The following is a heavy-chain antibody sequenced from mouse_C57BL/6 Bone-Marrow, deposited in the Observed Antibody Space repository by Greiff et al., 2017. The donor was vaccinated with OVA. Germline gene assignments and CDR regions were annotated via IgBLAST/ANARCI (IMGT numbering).Heavy chain of an antibody. Sequence: VKLQESGAELVRPGTSVKVSCKASGYAFTNYLIEWVKQRPGQGLEWIGVINPGSGGTNYNEKFKGKATLTADKSSSTAYMQLSSLTSEDSAVYFCARSDTTVVARDFDYWGQGTTLTVSS. D-gene: IGHD1-1*01. CDR1: GYAFTNYL. CDR3: ARSDTTVVARDFDY. J-gene: IGHJ2*01. V-gene: IGHV1-54*01. CDR2: INPGSGGT.